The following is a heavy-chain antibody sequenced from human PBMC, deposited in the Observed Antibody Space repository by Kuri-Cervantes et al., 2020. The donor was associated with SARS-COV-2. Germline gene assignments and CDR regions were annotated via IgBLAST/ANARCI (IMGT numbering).Heavy chain of an antibody. J-gene: IGHJ6*02. V-gene: IGHV1-69*06. CDR1: GGTFSSYA. CDR2: IIPIFGTA. CDR3: ARAVRKEYYYYGMDV. Sequence: SVKVSCKASGGTFSSYAISWVRQAPGQGLEWMGGIIPIFGTANYAQKFQGRVTITADKSTSTAYMELSSLRPEDTAVYYCARAVRKEYYYYGMDVWGQGTTVTVSS.